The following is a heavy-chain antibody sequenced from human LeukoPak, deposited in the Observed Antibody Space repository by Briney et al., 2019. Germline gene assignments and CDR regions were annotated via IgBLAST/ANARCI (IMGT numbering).Heavy chain of an antibody. CDR2: ISAYNGNT. CDR3: ARSSRLYYYYYMDV. J-gene: IGHJ6*03. V-gene: IGHV1-18*01. CDR1: GYTFTSYG. Sequence: ASVKVSCKASGYTFTSYGISWVRQAPGQGLEWMGWISAYNGNTNYAQKLQGRVTMTTDTSTSTAYMELRSLRSDDTAVYYCARSSRLYYYYYMDVWGKGTTVTVSS. D-gene: IGHD6-6*01.